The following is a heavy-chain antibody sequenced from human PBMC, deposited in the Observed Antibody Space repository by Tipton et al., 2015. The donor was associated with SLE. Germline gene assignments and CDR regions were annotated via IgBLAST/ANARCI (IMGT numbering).Heavy chain of an antibody. V-gene: IGHV3-74*01. Sequence: SLRLSCAASGFTFSSYEMIWVRQAPGKGLVWVSHIHGDGTTTNYADSVKGRFTISRDNAKNTLYLQMNSLRAEDTAVYYCARDRGFPDSFNIWGQGTMVTVSS. J-gene: IGHJ3*02. D-gene: IGHD3-10*01. CDR3: ARDRGFPDSFNI. CDR1: GFTFSSYE. CDR2: IHGDGTTT.